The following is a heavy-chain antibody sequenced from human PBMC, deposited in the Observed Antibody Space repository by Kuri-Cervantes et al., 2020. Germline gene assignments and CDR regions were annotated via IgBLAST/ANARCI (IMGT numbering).Heavy chain of an antibody. J-gene: IGHJ2*01. CDR3: ARDFYHDILTGYFRYFDL. CDR1: GYSISSDNY. V-gene: IGHV4-38-2*02. CDR2: VSQSGST. Sequence: ESLKISCAVSGYSISSDNYWGWIRQPPGRGLEWIGSVSQSGSTYYSPSLRSRVTISADRSKNQLSLKLSSVTAADTAVYYCARDFYHDILTGYFRYFDLWGRGTLVTVSS. D-gene: IGHD3-9*01.